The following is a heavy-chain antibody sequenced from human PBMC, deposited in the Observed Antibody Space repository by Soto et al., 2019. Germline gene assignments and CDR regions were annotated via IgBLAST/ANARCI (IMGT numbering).Heavy chain of an antibody. CDR2: ISAGGRSI. CDR3: PRSTPGNPFDI. J-gene: IGHJ3*02. D-gene: IGHD3-10*01. Sequence: EVQLVESGGGLVKPGGSLRVSCAASVFAFTSYTMNWVRQAPGKGLEWVASISAGGRSIYYADSLKGRSTVSRDNAKSALYLQVNSLRAEDTAVYYCPRSTPGNPFDIWGQGTMVTVSS. CDR1: VFAFTSYT. V-gene: IGHV3-21*01.